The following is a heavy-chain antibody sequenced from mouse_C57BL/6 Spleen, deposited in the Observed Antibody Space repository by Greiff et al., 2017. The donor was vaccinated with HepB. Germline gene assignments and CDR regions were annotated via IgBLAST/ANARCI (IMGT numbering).Heavy chain of an antibody. CDR1: GYTFTSYW. CDR3: ARLDGYYWYFDV. Sequence: QVQLQQPGAKLVKPGASVKMSCKASGYTFTSYWITWVKQRPGQGLEWIGDIYPGSGSTNYNEKFKSKATLTVDTSSSTAYMQLSSLTSEDSAVYYCARLDGYYWYFDVWGTGTTVTVSS. V-gene: IGHV1-55*01. D-gene: IGHD2-3*01. J-gene: IGHJ1*03. CDR2: IYPGSGST.